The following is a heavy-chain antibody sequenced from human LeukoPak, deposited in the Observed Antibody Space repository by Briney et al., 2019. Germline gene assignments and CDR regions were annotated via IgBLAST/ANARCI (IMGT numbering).Heavy chain of an antibody. CDR2: ISAGGDGT. CDR1: TFSFSEYP. V-gene: IGHV3-23*01. D-gene: IGHD1-1*01. Sequence: GGSLRLSCAASTFSFSEYPMGWVRQAPGKGLEWVSGISAGGDGTYYADPVKGRFTISRDNSKNTLFLQMNSLRAEDTAKYYCAKSLLTTATGTGRASDIWGQGTMVTVSS. J-gene: IGHJ3*02. CDR3: AKSLLTTATGTGRASDI.